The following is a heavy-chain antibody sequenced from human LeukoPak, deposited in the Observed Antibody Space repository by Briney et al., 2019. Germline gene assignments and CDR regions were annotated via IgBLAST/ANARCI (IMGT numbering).Heavy chain of an antibody. V-gene: IGHV1-8*01. CDR2: MNPNSGDT. J-gene: IGHJ4*02. CDR3: ARSLSSRFSGPRRPYYFDY. D-gene: IGHD3-16*02. Sequence: ASVKVSCKASGYTFSSYDINWVRQATGQGLEWMGWMNPNSGDTGYAQKFQGRVTMTRNTSIITAYMELSSLRSEDTAVYYCARSLSSRFSGPRRPYYFDYWGQGTLVTVSS. CDR1: GYTFSSYD.